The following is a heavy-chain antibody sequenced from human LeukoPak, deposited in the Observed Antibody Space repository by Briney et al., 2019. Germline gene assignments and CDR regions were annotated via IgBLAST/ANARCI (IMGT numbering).Heavy chain of an antibody. J-gene: IGHJ6*03. CDR1: GGSISSYY. V-gene: IGHV4-4*07. D-gene: IGHD3-10*01. Sequence: SETLSLTCTVSGGSISSYYWSWIRQPAGKGLEWIGRIYTSGSTNYNPSLKSRVTMSVDTSKNQFSLKLSSVTAADTAVYYCARGTYYYGSGGYYNYYMDVWGKGTTVTVSS. CDR3: ARGTYYYGSGGYYNYYMDV. CDR2: IYTSGST.